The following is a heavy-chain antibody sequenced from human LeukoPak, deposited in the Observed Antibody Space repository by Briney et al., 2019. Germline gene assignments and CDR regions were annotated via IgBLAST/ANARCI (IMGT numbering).Heavy chain of an antibody. J-gene: IGHJ4*02. D-gene: IGHD1-26*01. CDR3: ARDRGGSYSAIDY. Sequence: GGSLRLSCAASGFTFSSYSMNWVRQAPGKGLEWVSFISSSSSTIYYADSVKGRFTISRDNAKNSLYLQMHSLRAKDTAVYYCARDRGGSYSAIDYWGQGTLVTVSS. CDR2: ISSSSSTI. CDR1: GFTFSSYS. V-gene: IGHV3-48*04.